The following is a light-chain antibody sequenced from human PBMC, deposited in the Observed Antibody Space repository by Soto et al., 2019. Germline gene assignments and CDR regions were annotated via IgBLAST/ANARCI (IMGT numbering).Light chain of an antibody. Sequence: QSALTQPASVSGSPGQSITISCTGTSRDVGGYSYVSWYQQHPGKAPKLMIYVVNNRPSGVSDRFSGSKSGNTASLTISGLQAEDESDYYCSSFTSYSTLVFGGGTKLTVL. CDR3: SSFTSYSTLV. CDR1: SRDVGGYSY. J-gene: IGLJ2*01. CDR2: VVN. V-gene: IGLV2-14*03.